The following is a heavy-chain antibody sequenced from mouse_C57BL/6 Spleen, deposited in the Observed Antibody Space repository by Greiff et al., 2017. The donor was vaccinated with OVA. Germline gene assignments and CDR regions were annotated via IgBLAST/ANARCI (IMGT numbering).Heavy chain of an antibody. J-gene: IGHJ4*01. CDR1: GFTFSDFY. CDR3: ARDELTGSMDY. D-gene: IGHD4-1*01. V-gene: IGHV7-1*01. CDR2: SRNKANDYTT. Sequence: EVQRVESGGGLVQSGRSLRLSCATSGFTFSDFYMEWVRQAPGKGLEWIAASRNKANDYTTEYSASVKGRFIVSRDTSQSILYLQMNALRAEDTAIYYCARDELTGSMDYWGQGTSVTVSS.